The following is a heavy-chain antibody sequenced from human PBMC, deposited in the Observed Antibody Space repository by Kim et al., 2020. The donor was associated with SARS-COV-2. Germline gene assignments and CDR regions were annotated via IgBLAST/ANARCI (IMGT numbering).Heavy chain of an antibody. D-gene: IGHD3-3*01. J-gene: IGHJ2*01. V-gene: IGHV3-30-3*01. CDR1: GFTFSSYA. CDR3: ASYDFWSGYHHWYFDL. Sequence: GGSLRLSCAASGFTFSSYAMHWVRQAPGKGLEWVAVISYDGSNKYYADSVKGRFTISRDNSKNTLYLQMNSLRAEDTAVYYCASYDFWSGYHHWYFDLWGRGTLVTVSS. CDR2: ISYDGSNK.